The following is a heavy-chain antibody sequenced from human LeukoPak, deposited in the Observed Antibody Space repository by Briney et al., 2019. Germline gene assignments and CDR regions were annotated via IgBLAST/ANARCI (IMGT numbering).Heavy chain of an antibody. CDR3: ARDRAVFLEACDI. CDR2: IKQDGGER. Sequence: GGSLRLSYAACGFTFRSCWMRWVRQAPGKGLEWVANIKQDGGERYFVDSVKGRFTISRDNAKNSLYLHMNSLRAEDTAVYYCARDRAVFLEACDIRGEGAMVTVSS. D-gene: IGHD2-8*01. V-gene: IGHV3-7*04. CDR1: GFTFRSCW. J-gene: IGHJ3*02.